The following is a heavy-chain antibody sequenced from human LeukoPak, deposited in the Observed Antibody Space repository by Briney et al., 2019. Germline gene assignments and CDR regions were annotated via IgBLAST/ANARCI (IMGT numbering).Heavy chain of an antibody. D-gene: IGHD2/OR15-2a*01. Sequence: GGSLRLSCAVSGFTFSNYGMSWVRQAPGKGLEWVSVVSSSGDSTYYADSVKGRFTISRDNSKNTLYLQMNGLRAEDTAIYYCAKDDGNNAKLLLDYWGQGTLVTVSS. CDR3: AKDDGNNAKLLLDY. V-gene: IGHV3-23*01. CDR1: GFTFSNYG. CDR2: VSSSGDST. J-gene: IGHJ4*02.